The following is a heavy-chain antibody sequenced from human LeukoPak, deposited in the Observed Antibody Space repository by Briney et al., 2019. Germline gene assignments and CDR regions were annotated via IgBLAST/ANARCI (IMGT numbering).Heavy chain of an antibody. J-gene: IGHJ6*02. CDR3: AREGTTYYYGMDV. V-gene: IGHV3-30*12. CDR2: ISYDGSDK. D-gene: IGHD1-26*01. Sequence: GGSLRLSCVESGFTFRSPWMAWVRQAPGKGLEWVAVISYDGSDKYYADSVKGRSTISRDNSKNTLYLQMNSLRAEDTAVYYCAREGTTYYYGMDVWGQGTTVTVSS. CDR1: GFTFRSPW.